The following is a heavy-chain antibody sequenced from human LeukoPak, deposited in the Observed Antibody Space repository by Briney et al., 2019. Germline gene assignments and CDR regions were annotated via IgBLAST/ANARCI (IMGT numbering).Heavy chain of an antibody. CDR3: ARHFARGSMTSPAGY. D-gene: IGHD2-2*01. CDR1: GYSFTSYW. Sequence: GESLKIACQGSGYSFTSYWIGWVRQMPGKGLEWMGIIHPGDSDTRYSPSFQGQVTISADKSISTAYLHWSSLKASDAAMYYCARHFARGSMTSPAGYWGQGTLVTVSS. CDR2: IHPGDSDT. V-gene: IGHV5-51*01. J-gene: IGHJ4*02.